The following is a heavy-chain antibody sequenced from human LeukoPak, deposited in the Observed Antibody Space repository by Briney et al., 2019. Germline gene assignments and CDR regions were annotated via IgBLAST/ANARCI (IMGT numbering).Heavy chain of an antibody. Sequence: GGSLRLSCAASVFTFSSYIMNCVREAPGKGRECVSSISSRSSYNYDADSVNRRFTISRDNAKNSLYLQMNSLRAEDTAVYYCARDAYSSSWYPMDVWDKGTTVTVSS. CDR3: ARDAYSSSWYPMDV. J-gene: IGHJ6*04. CDR1: VFTFSSYI. CDR2: ISSRSSYN. V-gene: IGHV3-21*01. D-gene: IGHD6-13*01.